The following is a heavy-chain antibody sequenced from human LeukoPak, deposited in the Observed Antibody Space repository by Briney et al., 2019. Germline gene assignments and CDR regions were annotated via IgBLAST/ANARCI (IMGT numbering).Heavy chain of an antibody. CDR3: ARSGDAGGDYFYHGMGG. Sequence: ASVEVSCYAAGYIVSSYAIHCWGQAPGQRVEGWRGISAGNGNTKYSQTFQGRVTITSDTPANTVYMQLSSLRSEDTAVYYCARSGDAGGDYFYHGMGGWGKGTTVTAS. J-gene: IGHJ6*04. D-gene: IGHD3-10*01. CDR2: ISAGNGNT. CDR1: GYIVSSYA. V-gene: IGHV1-3*01.